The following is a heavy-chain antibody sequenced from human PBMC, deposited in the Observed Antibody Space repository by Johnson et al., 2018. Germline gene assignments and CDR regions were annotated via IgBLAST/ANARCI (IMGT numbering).Heavy chain of an antibody. Sequence: QLVESGGGLVQPGGSLRLSCAASGFTFDNYAMSWVRQAPGKGLEWVSGVSGSGGSTYYADPVKGRFTISRDNSKNTLYLQMNSLRAEETAVYYCAKQRSYDFWEGMDVWGKGTTVTVSS. J-gene: IGHJ6*03. V-gene: IGHV3-23*04. CDR3: AKQRSYDFWEGMDV. D-gene: IGHD3/OR15-3a*01. CDR1: GFTFDNYA. CDR2: VSGSGGST.